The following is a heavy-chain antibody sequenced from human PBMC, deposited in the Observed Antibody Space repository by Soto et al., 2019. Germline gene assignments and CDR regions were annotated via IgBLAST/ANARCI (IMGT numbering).Heavy chain of an antibody. D-gene: IGHD4-17*01. J-gene: IGHJ4*02. V-gene: IGHV4-30-2*01. Sequence: QLQRQQAGSGLVKPSESLSLNCVVSGGSITSGGLSGSWSWLRQPPGGGLEWIGSTYSTGSTYYNPSLKGRVTISVDMSKDQVSLKLTSVTAADTAVYYCARGGYGGSFDSWGQGTLVTVSS. CDR2: TYSTGST. CDR1: GGSITSGGLS. CDR3: ARGGYGGSFDS.